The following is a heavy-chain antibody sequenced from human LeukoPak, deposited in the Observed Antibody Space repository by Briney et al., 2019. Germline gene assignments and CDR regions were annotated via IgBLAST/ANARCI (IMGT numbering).Heavy chain of an antibody. Sequence: GGSLRLSCAASGFTYSSYEMNWVRQAPGKGLEWVSYISSSGSTIYYADSVKGRFTISRDNAKNSLYLQMNSLRAEDTAVYYCARGGDYYDSRGIRNQWGQGTLVTASS. V-gene: IGHV3-48*03. CDR2: ISSSGSTI. D-gene: IGHD3-22*01. CDR3: ARGGDYYDSRGIRNQ. CDR1: GFTYSSYE. J-gene: IGHJ4*02.